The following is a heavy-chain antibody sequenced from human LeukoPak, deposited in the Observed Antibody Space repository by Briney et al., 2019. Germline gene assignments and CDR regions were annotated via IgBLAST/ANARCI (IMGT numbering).Heavy chain of an antibody. D-gene: IGHD3-10*01. V-gene: IGHV2-5*01. J-gene: IGHJ4*02. Sequence: SGPTLVNPTQTLTLTCTFSGFSLSTSGVGVGWIRQPPGKALEWLALIYWNDDKRYSPSLKSRLTITKDTSKNQVVLTMTNMDPVDTATYYCARGTYGSGSYRVHYYFDYWGQGTLVTVSS. CDR2: IYWNDDK. CDR3: ARGTYGSGSYRVHYYFDY. CDR1: GFSLSTSGVG.